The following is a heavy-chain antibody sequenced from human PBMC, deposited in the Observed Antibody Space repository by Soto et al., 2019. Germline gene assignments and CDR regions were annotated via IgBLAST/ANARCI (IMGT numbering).Heavy chain of an antibody. D-gene: IGHD2-15*01. J-gene: IGHJ4*02. CDR1: GFPFSSSW. CDR3: VRELGGTHDY. CDR2: VSPEGFT. V-gene: IGHV3-74*03. Sequence: GGSLRLSCAASGFPFSSSWMHWARPAPGKGLVWVSRVSPEGFTTYAASVEGRFTISRDDAKNTLYLYMHSLRGEDTAMYFCVRELGGTHDYWGQGALVTVSS.